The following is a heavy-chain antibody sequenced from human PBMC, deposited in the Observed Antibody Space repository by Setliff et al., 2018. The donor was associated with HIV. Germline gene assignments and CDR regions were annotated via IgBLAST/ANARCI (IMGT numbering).Heavy chain of an antibody. CDR2: ISGSGGST. J-gene: IGHJ3*02. CDR1: GFTFSSNA. V-gene: IGHV3-23*01. CDR3: AKVLPSHTDGAFDI. Sequence: LRLSCAASGFTFSSNAMSWVRQAPGKGLEWVSTISGSGGSTYYADSVKGRFTISRDNSKNTVSLQMNSLRVEDTAVYYCAKVLPSHTDGAFDIWGQGTMVTVSS. D-gene: IGHD4-17*01.